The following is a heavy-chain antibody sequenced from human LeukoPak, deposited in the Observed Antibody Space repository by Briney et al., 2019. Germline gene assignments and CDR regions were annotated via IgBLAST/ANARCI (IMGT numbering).Heavy chain of an antibody. CDR3: ARSGVIGMVPFDH. J-gene: IGHJ4*02. Sequence: SQALSLTCAISGDRVSSNSAAWNWIRQSPSRGLEWLGRTYYRSKWYNDYAVSVKSRTTINPDTSKNQFSLQLNSVTPEDTAVYYCARSGVIGMVPFDHWGQGTLVTVSS. CDR2: TYYRSKWYN. V-gene: IGHV6-1*01. CDR1: GDRVSSNSAA. D-gene: IGHD2-21*01.